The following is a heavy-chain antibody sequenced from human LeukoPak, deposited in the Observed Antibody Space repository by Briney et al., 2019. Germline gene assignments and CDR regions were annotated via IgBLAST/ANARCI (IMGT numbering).Heavy chain of an antibody. Sequence: SVKVSCKASGGTTSAIGWVRQAPEQGLEWMGGILPSVGTAHSSQKFQGRVTITADKSTSTAYMELSSLTSEDTAVYYCARGRLQLLLGADFFYYMDVWGKGTTVIISS. D-gene: IGHD5-18*01. J-gene: IGHJ6*03. CDR1: GGTTSA. CDR2: ILPSVGTA. V-gene: IGHV1-69*06. CDR3: ARGRLQLLLGADFFYYMDV.